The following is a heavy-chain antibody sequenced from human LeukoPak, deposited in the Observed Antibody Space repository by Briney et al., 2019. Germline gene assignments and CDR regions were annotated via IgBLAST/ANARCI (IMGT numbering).Heavy chain of an antibody. CDR3: AKRGVVIRVILVGFHKEAYYFDS. D-gene: IGHD3-22*01. J-gene: IGHJ4*02. CDR1: GFTFSDYY. V-gene: IGHV3-11*01. CDR2: ISTSAGTI. Sequence: GGSLRLSCAASGFTFSDYYMTWIRQAPGKGLEWISYISTSAGTIYYADSVKGRFTISRDNAKNSLYLQMNSLRAEDTAVYFCAKRGVVIRVILVGFHKEAYYFDSWGQGALVSVSS.